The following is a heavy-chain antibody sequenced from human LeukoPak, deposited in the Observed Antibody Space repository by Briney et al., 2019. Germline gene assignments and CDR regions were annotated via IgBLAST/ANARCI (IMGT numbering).Heavy chain of an antibody. CDR1: GFTFSSYA. Sequence: GGSLRLSCAASGFTFSSYAMRWVRQAPGEGVEGWSAIGGCGGSTYYADPEMRRLTNSRDNSNNTLYLQMNSLRAEDTAVYYYAKASRGDGDDAFDIWGQGTMVTVSS. D-gene: IGHD4-17*01. V-gene: IGHV3-23*01. J-gene: IGHJ3*02. CDR2: IGGCGGST. CDR3: AKASRGDGDDAFDI.